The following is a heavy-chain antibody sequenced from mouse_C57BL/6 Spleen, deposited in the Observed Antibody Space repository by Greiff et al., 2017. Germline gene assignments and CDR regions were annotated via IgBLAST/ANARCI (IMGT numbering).Heavy chain of an antibody. J-gene: IGHJ2*01. D-gene: IGHD1-1*01. Sequence: QVQLKESGAELVRPGASVTLSCKASGYTFTDYEMHWVKQTPVHGLEWIGAIDPETGGTAYNQKFKGKAILTADKSSSTAYMELRSLTSEDSGVYYCRGGSSPHYFDYWGQGTTLTVSS. V-gene: IGHV1-15*01. CDR2: IDPETGGT. CDR1: GYTFTDYE. CDR3: RGGSSPHYFDY.